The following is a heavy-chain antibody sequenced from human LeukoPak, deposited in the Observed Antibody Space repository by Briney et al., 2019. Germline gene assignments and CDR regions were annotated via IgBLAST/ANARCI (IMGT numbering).Heavy chain of an antibody. Sequence: PSETLSLTCTVSGGSISSYSWSWIRQSAGKGLEWIGHMYTSGITNYHPSLKSRVTMSVDTSKKQFSLKLSSVTAADTAVYYCASRDANMAAGFDIWGQGTMLTVSS. CDR3: ASRDANMAAGFDI. V-gene: IGHV4-4*07. D-gene: IGHD6-13*01. CDR2: MYTSGIT. CDR1: GGSISSYS. J-gene: IGHJ3*02.